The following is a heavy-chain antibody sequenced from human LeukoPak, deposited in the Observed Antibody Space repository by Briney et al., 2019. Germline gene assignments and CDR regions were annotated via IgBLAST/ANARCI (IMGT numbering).Heavy chain of an antibody. Sequence: GGSLRLSCAASGFTFSSYDMHWVRHATGKGLEWVSAIGTAGDTYYPGSVKGRFTISRENAKNSLYLQMNSLRAGDTAVYYCARDRRVAAANWGYYYYGMDVWGQGTTVTVSS. V-gene: IGHV3-13*01. CDR3: ARDRRVAAANWGYYYYGMDV. J-gene: IGHJ6*02. CDR1: GFTFSSYD. CDR2: IGTAGDT. D-gene: IGHD6-13*01.